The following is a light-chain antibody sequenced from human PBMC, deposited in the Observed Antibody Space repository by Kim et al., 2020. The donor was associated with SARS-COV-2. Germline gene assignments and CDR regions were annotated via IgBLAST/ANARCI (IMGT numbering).Light chain of an antibody. CDR1: QDNNNY. J-gene: IGKJ1*01. CDR3: LQYDDLPSWT. V-gene: IGKV1-33*01. CDR2: DAS. Sequence: SVGDKVTITCLATQDNNNYLSWYQHKPGRAPKLLIYDASNLETGVPSRFSGRGSGTVFTFTISSLQPDDVATYYCLQYDDLPSWTFGQGTKVDIK.